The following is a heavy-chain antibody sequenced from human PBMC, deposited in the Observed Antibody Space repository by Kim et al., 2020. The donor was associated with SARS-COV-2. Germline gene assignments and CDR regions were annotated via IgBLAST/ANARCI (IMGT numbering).Heavy chain of an antibody. J-gene: IGHJ3*02. CDR3: ARGTDYYDSSGHVGGPDAFDI. D-gene: IGHD3-22*01. CDR1: GFTVSSNY. V-gene: IGHV3-53*01. Sequence: GGSLRLSCAASGFTVSSNYMSWVRQAPGKGLEWVSVIYSGGSTYYADSVKGRFTISRDNSKNTLYLQMNSLRAEDTAVYYCARGTDYYDSSGHVGGPDAFDIWGQGTMVTVSS. CDR2: IYSGGST.